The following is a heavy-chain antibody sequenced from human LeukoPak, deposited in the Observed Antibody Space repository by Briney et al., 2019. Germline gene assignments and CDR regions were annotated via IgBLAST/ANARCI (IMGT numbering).Heavy chain of an antibody. CDR2: AYYSGHT. CDR3: ARHPFATPFDY. V-gene: IGHV4-59*08. Sequence: SETLSLTCTVSGGSLSDNYWSWMRQPPGKGLEGIGYAYYSGHTNYNSSLKSRVTMSLYTSKSQFSLRLSSVTAADTAVYFCARHPFATPFDYWGPGTLVTVSS. J-gene: IGHJ4*02. D-gene: IGHD2-15*01. CDR1: GGSLSDNY.